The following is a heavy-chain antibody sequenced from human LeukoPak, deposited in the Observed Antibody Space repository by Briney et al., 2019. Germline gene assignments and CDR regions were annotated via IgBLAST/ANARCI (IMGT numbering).Heavy chain of an antibody. D-gene: IGHD3-22*01. CDR3: ARQDDSSGYQYYYYYGMDV. Sequence: KDGESLKISCKGSGYSFTSYWIGWVRQMPGKGLEWMGIIYPGDSDTRYSPSFQGQVTISADKSISTAYLQWSSLKASDTAMYYCARQDDSSGYQYYYYYGMDVWGQGTTVTVSS. CDR1: GYSFTSYW. J-gene: IGHJ6*02. V-gene: IGHV5-51*01. CDR2: IYPGDSDT.